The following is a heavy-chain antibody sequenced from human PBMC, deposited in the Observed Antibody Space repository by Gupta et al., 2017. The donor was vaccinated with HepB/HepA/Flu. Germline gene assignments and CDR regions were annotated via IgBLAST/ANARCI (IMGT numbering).Heavy chain of an antibody. Sequence: QVQLVESGGGVVQPGRSLRLSCAASGFTFSSYGMHWVRQAPGKGLEWVAVISYDGSNKYYADSVKGRFTISRDNSKNTLYLQMNSLRAEDTAVYYCAKDERIQLVYYGMDVWGQGTTVTVSS. J-gene: IGHJ6*02. V-gene: IGHV3-30*18. CDR2: ISYDGSNK. D-gene: IGHD5-18*01. CDR1: GFTFSSYG. CDR3: AKDERIQLVYYGMDV.